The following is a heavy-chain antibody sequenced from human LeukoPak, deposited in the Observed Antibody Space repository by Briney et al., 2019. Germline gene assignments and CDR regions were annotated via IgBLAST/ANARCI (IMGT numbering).Heavy chain of an antibody. Sequence: ASVKVSCKASGYTFTSYDINWVRQATGQGLEWMGWMNPNSGNTGYAQKFQGRVTMTRNTSISTAYMELSSLRPEDTAVYYCARSYYGSGSRNFNYWGQGTLVTVSS. CDR3: ARSYYGSGSRNFNY. CDR1: GYTFTSYD. V-gene: IGHV1-8*01. J-gene: IGHJ4*02. D-gene: IGHD3-10*01. CDR2: MNPNSGNT.